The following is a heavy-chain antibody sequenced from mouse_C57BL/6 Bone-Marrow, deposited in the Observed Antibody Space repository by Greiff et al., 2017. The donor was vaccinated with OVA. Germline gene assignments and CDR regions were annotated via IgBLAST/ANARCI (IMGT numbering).Heavy chain of an antibody. CDR1: GFSLSTSGMG. D-gene: IGHD2-1*01. Sequence: QVTLKESGPGILQSSQTLSLTCSFSGFSLSTSGMGVSWIRQPSGKGLEWLAHIYWDDDKRYNTSLKSRLTISKDTSRNQVFLKITSVVTADTATDYCARYYGNLYAMDYWGQGTSVTVSS. J-gene: IGHJ4*01. CDR2: IYWDDDK. CDR3: ARYYGNLYAMDY. V-gene: IGHV8-12*01.